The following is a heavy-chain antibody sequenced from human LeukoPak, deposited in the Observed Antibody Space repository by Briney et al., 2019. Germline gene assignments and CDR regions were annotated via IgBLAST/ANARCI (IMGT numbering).Heavy chain of an antibody. V-gene: IGHV3-23*01. J-gene: IGHJ3*02. CDR2: ISGYGGDT. Sequence: GGSPRLSCAASGFTFSSYAMSWVRQAPGKGLEWVSSISGYGGDTYYTDSVKGRLTISRDNSKNTLYLQMNSLRAENTAIYYCAKVASNSGKGGAFDIWGQGTMVIVSS. CDR3: AKVASNSGKGGAFDI. CDR1: GFTFSSYA. D-gene: IGHD6-19*01.